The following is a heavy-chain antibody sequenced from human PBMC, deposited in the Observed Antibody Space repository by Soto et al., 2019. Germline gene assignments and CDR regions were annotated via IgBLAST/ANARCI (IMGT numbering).Heavy chain of an antibody. CDR2: IYYSGST. D-gene: IGHD3-9*01. CDR3: ARHVDYDILSGYLPPKSGY. CDR1: GGSISSSSYY. V-gene: IGHV4-39*01. J-gene: IGHJ4*02. Sequence: QLQLQESGPGLVKPSETLSLTCTVSGGSISSSSYYWGWIRQPPGKGLEWIGSIYYSGSTYYNPSLKSRVNIAGDTSKNQFSLKLSSVTAADTAVYYCARHVDYDILSGYLPPKSGYWGQGTLVTVSS.